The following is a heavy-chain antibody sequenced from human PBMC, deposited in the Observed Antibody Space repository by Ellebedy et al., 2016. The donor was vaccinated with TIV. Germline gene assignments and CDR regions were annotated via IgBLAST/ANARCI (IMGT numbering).Heavy chain of an antibody. CDR1: GYIVTNHA. D-gene: IGHD3-16*01. V-gene: IGHV1-3*01. CDR2: LYPANGDT. Sequence: AASVKISCKASGYIVTNHAINWARQAPGQSFEWMGWLYPANGDTKYSQQFQGRVTFTSDTSASTAYMELSSLRSEDTAVYYCARDKPGGDNWFDPWGQGTLVTVSS. J-gene: IGHJ5*02. CDR3: ARDKPGGDNWFDP.